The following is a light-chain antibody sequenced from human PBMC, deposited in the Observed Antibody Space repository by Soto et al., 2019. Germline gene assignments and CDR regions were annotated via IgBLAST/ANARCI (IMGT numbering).Light chain of an antibody. CDR2: GNS. J-gene: IGLJ1*01. Sequence: QSVLTQPPSVSGAPGQRVTISCTGSSSNIGAGYDVHWYQQLPGTAPKLLIYGNSNRPSGVPDRFSASKSGTSASLAITGLQAEDEADYYCQSYDNSLSGSGVFGTGTKLTVL. V-gene: IGLV1-40*01. CDR3: QSYDNSLSGSGV. CDR1: SSNIGAGYD.